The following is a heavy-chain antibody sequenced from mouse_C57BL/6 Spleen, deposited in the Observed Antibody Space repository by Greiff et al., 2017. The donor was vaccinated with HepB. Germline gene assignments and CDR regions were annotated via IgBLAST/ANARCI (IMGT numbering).Heavy chain of an antibody. CDR3: ASTDYDGYFDV. J-gene: IGHJ1*03. V-gene: IGHV1-64*01. CDR1: GYTFTSYW. D-gene: IGHD2-4*01. CDR2: IHPNSGST. Sequence: VQLQQPGAELVKPGASVKLSCKASGYTFTSYWMHWVKQRPGQGLEWIGMIHPNSGSTNYNEKFKSKATLTVDKSSSTAYMQLISLTSEDSAVYYCASTDYDGYFDVWGTGTTVTVSS.